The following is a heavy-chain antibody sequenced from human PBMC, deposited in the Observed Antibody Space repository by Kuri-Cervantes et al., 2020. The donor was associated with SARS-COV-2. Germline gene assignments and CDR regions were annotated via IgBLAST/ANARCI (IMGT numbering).Heavy chain of an antibody. CDR3: AKEYCGGWGYGY. CDR1: GFTFSSYG. V-gene: IGHV3-30*18. D-gene: IGHD2-21*01. Sequence: LSLTCAASGFTFSSYGMHWVRQAPGKGLEWVAVISYDGSNKYYADSVKGRFTISRDNSKNTLYLQMNSLRAEDTAVYYCAKEYCGGWGYGYWGQGTLVTVSS. CDR2: ISYDGSNK. J-gene: IGHJ1*01.